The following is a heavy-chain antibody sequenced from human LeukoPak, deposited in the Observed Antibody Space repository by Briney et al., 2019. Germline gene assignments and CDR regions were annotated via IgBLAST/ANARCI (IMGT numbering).Heavy chain of an antibody. Sequence: PGGSLRLSCVASGFTFTEAWMSWVRQAPGKGREWIGRIKSKREDTTRDFAAPVKGRVRMTRHESKTTVYLHMDSLKSEDTAMYYCAAGAGKSDFDYWGQGTLVTVSS. CDR3: AAGAGKSDFDY. CDR2: IKSKREDTTR. V-gene: IGHV3-15*01. D-gene: IGHD1-1*01. J-gene: IGHJ4*02. CDR1: GFTFTEAW.